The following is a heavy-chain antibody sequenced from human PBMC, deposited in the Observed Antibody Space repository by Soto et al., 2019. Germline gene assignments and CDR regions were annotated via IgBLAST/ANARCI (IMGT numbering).Heavy chain of an antibody. CDR2: ISSTTNYI. CDR3: ARESEDLTSNFDY. CDR1: GFTFTRYS. Sequence: GGSLRLSCAASGFTFTRYSMNWVRQAPGKGLEWISSISSTTNYIYYGDSMKGRFTISRDNAKNSLYLEMNSLRAEDTAVYYCARESEDLTSNFDYWGQGTLVTVSS. V-gene: IGHV3-21*06. J-gene: IGHJ4*02.